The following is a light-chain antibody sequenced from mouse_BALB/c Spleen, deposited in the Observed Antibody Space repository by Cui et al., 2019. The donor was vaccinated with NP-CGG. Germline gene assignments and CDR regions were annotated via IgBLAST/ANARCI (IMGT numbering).Light chain of an antibody. CDR2: NTK. J-gene: IGKJ4*01. CDR3: QHHYHTPFT. Sequence: IQMTQSPASRSASVGETVTITCRASENIYSYLAWYQQKQGKSPQLLVYNTKTLAEGVPSRFSGSGSGTQFSLKINSMQSEDFGNYYCQHHYHTPFTFGSGTKLEIK. CDR1: ENIYSY. V-gene: IGKV12-44*01.